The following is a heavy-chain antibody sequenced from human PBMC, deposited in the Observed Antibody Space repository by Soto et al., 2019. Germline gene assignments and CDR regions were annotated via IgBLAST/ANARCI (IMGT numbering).Heavy chain of an antibody. Sequence: ASVRVSCKASGYSLTSYGISWVRQAPGQGLERMGWISAYNGNTNYAQKLQGRVTMTTDTSTSTAYMELRSLRSDDTAVYYCARVRALYDFWSGHNAFDIWGQGTMVTVSS. J-gene: IGHJ3*02. D-gene: IGHD3-3*01. CDR3: ARVRALYDFWSGHNAFDI. V-gene: IGHV1-18*01. CDR2: ISAYNGNT. CDR1: GYSLTSYG.